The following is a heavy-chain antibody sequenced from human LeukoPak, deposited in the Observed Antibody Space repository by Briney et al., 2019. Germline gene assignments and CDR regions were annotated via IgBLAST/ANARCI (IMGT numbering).Heavy chain of an antibody. CDR3: ASASRVDTAYFDY. Sequence: GGSLRLSCAASGFTFSNYAMNWVRQAPGKGLEWVSSISGSGGNTYYADSVKGRFTISRDNSKNTLYLQMNSLRAEDTAVYYCASASRVDTAYFDYWGQGTPVTVTS. CDR1: GFTFSNYA. J-gene: IGHJ4*02. D-gene: IGHD5-18*01. V-gene: IGHV3-23*01. CDR2: ISGSGGNT.